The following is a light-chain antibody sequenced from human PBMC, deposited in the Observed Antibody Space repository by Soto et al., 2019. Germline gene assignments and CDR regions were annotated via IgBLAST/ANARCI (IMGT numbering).Light chain of an antibody. CDR1: QNINNNY. Sequence: VVLTQSPGTLSLSPGERATLSCRASQNINNNYVAWYQQKPGQAPSLLIYGASDRAAGVPDRFSGSGSGTDFTLTISSLQFEDFAVYYCQQYNNWPRTFGQGTKVDIK. J-gene: IGKJ1*01. CDR2: GAS. V-gene: IGKV3-20*01. CDR3: QQYNNWPRT.